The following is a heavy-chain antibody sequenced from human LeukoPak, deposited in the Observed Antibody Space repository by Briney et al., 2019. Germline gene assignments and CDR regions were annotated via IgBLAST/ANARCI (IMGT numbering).Heavy chain of an antibody. CDR1: GFTFSRYN. CDR3: ARVDCSESNCYLDY. J-gene: IGHJ4*02. CDR2: ISSSSMYI. Sequence: GGSLRLSCAVSGFTFSRYNMNWVRQAPGKGLEWVSSISSSSMYIFYADSVKGRFTISRDNAKNSLFLQMDSLRAEDTAMYYCARVDCSESNCYLDYWGQGALVTVSS. V-gene: IGHV3-21*01. D-gene: IGHD2-15*01.